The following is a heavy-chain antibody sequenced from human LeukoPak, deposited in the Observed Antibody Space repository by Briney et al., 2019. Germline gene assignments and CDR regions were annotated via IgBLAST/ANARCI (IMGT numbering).Heavy chain of an antibody. CDR2: MNPNSGNA. D-gene: IGHD3-22*01. Sequence: GASVKVSCKASGYTFTSYDINWVRQATGQGLEWMGWMNPNSGNAGYAQKFQGRVTMTRNTSISTAYMELSSLRSEDTAVYYCARIYYDSSGYSPYDYWGQGTLVTVSS. CDR3: ARIYYDSSGYSPYDY. V-gene: IGHV1-8*01. J-gene: IGHJ4*02. CDR1: GYTFTSYD.